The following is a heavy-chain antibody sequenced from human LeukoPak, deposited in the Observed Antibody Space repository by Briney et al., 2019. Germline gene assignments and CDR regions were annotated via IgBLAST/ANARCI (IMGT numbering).Heavy chain of an antibody. CDR1: GGSISSYY. J-gene: IGHJ2*01. CDR2: IYYSGST. V-gene: IGHV4-39*01. CDR3: ARLGAWIQLSQGYLDL. Sequence: PSETLSHTCTVSGGSISSYYRDWIRPPPGKGREWIGTIYYSGSTYYKPSLKRRVTISVDTSKNEFSLNLSSVTAADTAVYYCARLGAWIQLSQGYLDLWGRGTLVTVSS. D-gene: IGHD5-18*01.